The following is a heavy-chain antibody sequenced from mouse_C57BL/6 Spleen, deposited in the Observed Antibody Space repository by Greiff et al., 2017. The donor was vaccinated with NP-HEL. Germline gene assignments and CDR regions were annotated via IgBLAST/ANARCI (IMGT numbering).Heavy chain of an antibody. V-gene: IGHV1-69*01. D-gene: IGHD2-4*01. Sequence: QVQLQQSGAELVMPGASVKLSCKASGYTFTSYWMHWVKQRPGQGLEWIGEIDPSDSYTNYNQKFKGKSTLTVDKSSSTAYMQLSSLTSEDSAVYYCARSYYEDAGNAMDYWGQGTSVTVSS. CDR1: GYTFTSYW. CDR3: ARSYYEDAGNAMDY. CDR2: IDPSDSYT. J-gene: IGHJ4*01.